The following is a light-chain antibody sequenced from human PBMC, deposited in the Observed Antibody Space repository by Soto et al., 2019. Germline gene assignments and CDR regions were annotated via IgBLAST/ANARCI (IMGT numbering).Light chain of an antibody. CDR2: SVS. V-gene: IGLV2-14*03. CDR1: NSDIGSYNH. J-gene: IGLJ1*01. CDR3: ISYTDRKPYL. Sequence: SVLTLPSSMSGSPGQSINISCSGTNSDIGSYNHVAWYQQFPGKSPKLMIYSVSDRPPEVSVRFSGSKSGITASLTISGLQTEDEADYYCISYTDRKPYLCGTGTKGTVL.